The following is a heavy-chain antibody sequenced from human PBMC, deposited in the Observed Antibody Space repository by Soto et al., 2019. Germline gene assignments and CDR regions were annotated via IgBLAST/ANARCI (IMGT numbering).Heavy chain of an antibody. D-gene: IGHD1-26*01. J-gene: IGHJ4*02. CDR1: GGSFSGYY. V-gene: IGHV4-34*01. Sequence: QVQLQQWGAGLLKPSETLSLTCAVYGGSFSGYYWSWIRQPPGKGLEWIGEINHSGSTNYNPSLKSRDTISVDTSKNQFSLKLSSVTAADTAVYYCARGKGKWKGANDYWGQGTLVTVSS. CDR2: INHSGST. CDR3: ARGKGKWKGANDY.